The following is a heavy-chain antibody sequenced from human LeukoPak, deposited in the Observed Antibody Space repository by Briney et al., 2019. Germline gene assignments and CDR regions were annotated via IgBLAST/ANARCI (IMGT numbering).Heavy chain of an antibody. CDR2: IIPIFGTA. CDR1: GGTFSSYA. V-gene: IGHV1-69*13. CDR3: ARDYSSSSLVYFDY. J-gene: IGHJ4*02. D-gene: IGHD6-6*01. Sequence: ASVKVSCKASGGTFSSYAISWVRQAPGQGLEWMGGIIPIFGTANYAQKFQGGVTITADESTSTAYMELSSLRSEDTAVYYCARDYSSSSLVYFDYWGQGTLVTVSS.